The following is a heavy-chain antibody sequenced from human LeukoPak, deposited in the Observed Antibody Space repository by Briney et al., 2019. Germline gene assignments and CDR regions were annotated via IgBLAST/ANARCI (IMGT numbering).Heavy chain of an antibody. CDR1: GFPFSSYW. D-gene: IGHD1-26*01. V-gene: IGHV3-74*01. Sequence: GGSLRLSCAASGFPFSSYWMHWVRQAPGKGLVWVSRINSDGSSTNYADSVKGRFTISRDNAKNTLHLQMNSLRAEDTAVYYCARVIYSGTYLIDYWGQGTLVTVSS. CDR3: ARVIYSGTYLIDY. J-gene: IGHJ4*02. CDR2: INSDGSST.